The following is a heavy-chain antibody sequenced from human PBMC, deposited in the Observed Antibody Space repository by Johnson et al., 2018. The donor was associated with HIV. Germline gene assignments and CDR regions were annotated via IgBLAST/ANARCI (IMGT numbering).Heavy chain of an antibody. J-gene: IGHJ3*02. CDR3: ARACSGGSCYEEKSPDAFDI. Sequence: VQLVESGGGVVQPGRSLRLSCAASGFTFSSYWMSWVRQAPGKGLEWVSVIYSGGSTYYADSVKGRFTISRDNSKNTLYLQMNSLRAEDTAVYYCARACSGGSCYEEKSPDAFDIWGQGTMVTVSS. D-gene: IGHD2-15*01. CDR2: IYSGGST. V-gene: IGHV3-66*01. CDR1: GFTFSSYW.